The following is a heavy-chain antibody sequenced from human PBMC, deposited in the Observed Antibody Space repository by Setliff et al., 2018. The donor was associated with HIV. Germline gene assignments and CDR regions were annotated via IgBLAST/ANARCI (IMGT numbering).Heavy chain of an antibody. J-gene: IGHJ2*01. Sequence: GASVKVSCKASGYTFTGYYMHWVRQAPGQGLEWMGRLNPNSGDTNYAQKFQGRVTMTRDTSISTAYMELSRLRSDDTAVYYCARRRIQHWGYWYFDLWGRGTLVTVSS. CDR1: GYTFTGYY. V-gene: IGHV1-2*06. CDR3: ARRRIQHWGYWYFDL. CDR2: LNPNSGDT. D-gene: IGHD5-18*01.